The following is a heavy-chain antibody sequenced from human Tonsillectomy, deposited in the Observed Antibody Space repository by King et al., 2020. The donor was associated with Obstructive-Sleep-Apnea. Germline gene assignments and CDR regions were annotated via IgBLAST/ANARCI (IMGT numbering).Heavy chain of an antibody. CDR2: IKQDGSEK. Sequence: VKLVESGGGLVQPGGSLRLSCAASGFTFSSYWMSWVRQAPGKGLEWVANIKQDGSEKYYVDSVKGRFTISRDNAKNSLYLQMNSLRAEDTAVYYCARDSSGYYPHDAFDIWGQGTMVTVSS. CDR3: ARDSSGYYPHDAFDI. CDR1: GFTFSSYW. D-gene: IGHD3-22*01. V-gene: IGHV3-7*03. J-gene: IGHJ3*02.